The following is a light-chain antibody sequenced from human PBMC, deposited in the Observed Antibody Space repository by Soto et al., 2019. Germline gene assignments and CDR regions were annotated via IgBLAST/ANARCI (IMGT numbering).Light chain of an antibody. J-gene: IGKJ4*01. V-gene: IGKV1-39*01. CDR3: QQYNNFPFT. Sequence: DIQMTQSTSSLSASVGDRVTITCLASQSISSYLNWYQQKPGKAPKLLIYAASSLQSGVPSRFSGSGSGTEFTLTISSLQPDDFATYYCQQYNNFPFTFGGGTKVDIK. CDR1: QSISSY. CDR2: AAS.